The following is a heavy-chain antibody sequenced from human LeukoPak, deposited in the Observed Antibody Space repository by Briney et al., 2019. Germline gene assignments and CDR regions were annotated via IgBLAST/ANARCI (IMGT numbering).Heavy chain of an antibody. CDR3: ARSGDIDNWFDP. CDR2: ISSSSSYI. D-gene: IGHD2-15*01. V-gene: IGHV3-21*01. CDR1: GLTVSSNY. Sequence: PGGSLRLSCAASGLTVSSNYMSWVRQAPGEGLEWVSSISSSSSYIYYADSVKGRFTISRDNAKNSLYLQMNSLRAEDTAVYYCARSGDIDNWFDPWGQGTLVTVSS. J-gene: IGHJ5*02.